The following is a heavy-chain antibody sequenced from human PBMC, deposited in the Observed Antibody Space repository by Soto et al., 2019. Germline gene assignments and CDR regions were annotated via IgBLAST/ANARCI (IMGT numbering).Heavy chain of an antibody. Sequence: QVQLVQSGAEVKKPGASVKVSCKASGYTFTSYAMHWVRQAPGQRLEWMGWINAGNGNTKYSQKFQGRVTITRDTAANKANMKQSSLRSQDTAVYCCASSFTVPAAIGSWGQGTLVSVSS. CDR1: GYTFTSYA. CDR3: ASSFTVPAAIGS. CDR2: INAGNGNT. D-gene: IGHD2-2*01. V-gene: IGHV1-3*01. J-gene: IGHJ5*01.